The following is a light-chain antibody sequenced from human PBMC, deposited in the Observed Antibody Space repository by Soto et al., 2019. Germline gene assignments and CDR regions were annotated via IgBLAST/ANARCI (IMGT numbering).Light chain of an antibody. CDR3: QHYNSYPLS. CDR1: QSISSW. CDR2: KAS. J-gene: IGKJ4*01. Sequence: DIQMTQSSSTLTAFVGDRVTITCRASQSISSWLAWYQQKPGKAPKFLISKASSLESGVPSRFSGSGSGTEFTLTISSLQPDDFATYYCQHYNSYPLSFGGGTKVEIK. V-gene: IGKV1-5*03.